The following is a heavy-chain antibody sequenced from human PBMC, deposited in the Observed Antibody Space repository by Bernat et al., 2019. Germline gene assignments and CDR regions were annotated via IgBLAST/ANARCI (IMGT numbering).Heavy chain of an antibody. J-gene: IGHJ4*02. CDR1: GFTSSSYG. Sequence: EVQLVESGGGLVQPGGSLRLSCAASGFTSSSYGMHWVRRAAGTGLVWVSRINSDGSSTSYADAVRSRFTISRENAKNTLFLRMNRLRAEDTAVYYCIGGAPFDYWGQGTLVTVSS. CDR2: INSDGSST. CDR3: IGGAPFDY. V-gene: IGHV3-74*01.